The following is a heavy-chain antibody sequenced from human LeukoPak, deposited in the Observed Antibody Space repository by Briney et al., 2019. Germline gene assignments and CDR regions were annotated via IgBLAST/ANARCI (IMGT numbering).Heavy chain of an antibody. CDR2: ITRSSSTI. J-gene: IGHJ4*02. Sequence: GGSLRLSCAASGFTFNSYSMNWVRQAPGKGLEWISYITRSSSTIYYADSVKGRFTISRDNAKKSLYLQMNSLRAEDTAVYYCARTYYFDYWGQGTLVTVSS. V-gene: IGHV3-48*01. CDR3: ARTYYFDY. CDR1: GFTFNSYS.